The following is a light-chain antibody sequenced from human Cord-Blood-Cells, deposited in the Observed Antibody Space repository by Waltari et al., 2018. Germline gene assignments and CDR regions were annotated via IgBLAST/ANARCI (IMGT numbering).Light chain of an antibody. J-gene: IGKJ4*01. V-gene: IGKV1-8*01. CDR1: QGISSY. CDR2: AAS. Sequence: AIRMTQSPSSFSASTGDRVTINCRASQGISSYLAWYQHKPGKAPKLLIYAASTLQSGVPSRFSGSGSGTDFTLTISCLQSEDFATYYCQQYYSYPLTFGGGTKVEIK. CDR3: QQYYSYPLT.